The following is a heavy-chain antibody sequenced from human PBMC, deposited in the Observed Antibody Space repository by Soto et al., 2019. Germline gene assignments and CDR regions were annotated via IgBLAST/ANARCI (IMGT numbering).Heavy chain of an antibody. CDR2: INPNSGGT. CDR3: ASPLTKTAMVTGGGYYYGMDV. J-gene: IGHJ6*02. Sequence: QVQLVQSGAEVKKPGASVKVSCKASGYTFTGYYMHWVRQAPGQGLEWMGWINPNSGGTNYAQKFQGRVTMTRDTSISPAYMELSRLRSDDTAVYYCASPLTKTAMVTGGGYYYGMDVWGQGTTVTVSS. CDR1: GYTFTGYY. V-gene: IGHV1-2*02. D-gene: IGHD5-18*01.